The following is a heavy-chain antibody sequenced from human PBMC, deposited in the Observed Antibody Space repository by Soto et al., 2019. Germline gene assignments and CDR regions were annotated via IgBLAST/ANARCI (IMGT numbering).Heavy chain of an antibody. J-gene: IGHJ4*02. Sequence: GGSLRLSCVASGFTFSTYSMNWVRQAPGKGLEWVSYISSSSSTTYYVDSVKGRFTISRDNSKNTLYLQMNSLRAEDTAVYYCARGAHYYDSSGYLDYWGQGTLVTVSS. CDR2: ISSSSSTT. V-gene: IGHV3-48*01. D-gene: IGHD3-22*01. CDR3: ARGAHYYDSSGYLDY. CDR1: GFTFSTYS.